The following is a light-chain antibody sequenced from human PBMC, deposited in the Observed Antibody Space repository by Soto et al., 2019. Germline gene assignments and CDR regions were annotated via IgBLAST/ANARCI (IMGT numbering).Light chain of an antibody. J-gene: IGKJ4*01. Sequence: EMVLTQSPGTLSLSPGERPPLSCRASQNVSSNLLVWYQQHPGQAPRLLIYDASTRATGFPARFSGSGSGTEFTLTISSLQSEDFAVYYCQQYNNWPLTFGGGTKVDIK. CDR2: DAS. V-gene: IGKV3D-15*01. CDR3: QQYNNWPLT. CDR1: QNVSSN.